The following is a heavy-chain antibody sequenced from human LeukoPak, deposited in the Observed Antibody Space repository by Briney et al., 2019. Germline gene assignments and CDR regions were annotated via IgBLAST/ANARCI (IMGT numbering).Heavy chain of an antibody. D-gene: IGHD5-18*01. V-gene: IGHV3-48*04. CDR1: GFTFSSYA. Sequence: GGSLRLSCAASGFTFSSYAMSWVRQAPGKGLEWVSYISSSSSTIYYADSVKGRFTISRDNAKNSLYLQMNSLRAEDTAVYYCAREGYSYGYNYYYGMDVWGQGTTVTVSS. J-gene: IGHJ6*02. CDR2: ISSSSSTI. CDR3: AREGYSYGYNYYYGMDV.